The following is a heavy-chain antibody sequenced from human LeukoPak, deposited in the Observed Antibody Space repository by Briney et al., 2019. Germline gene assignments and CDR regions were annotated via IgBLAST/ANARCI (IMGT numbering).Heavy chain of an antibody. CDR2: INPNSGGT. V-gene: IGHV1-2*02. D-gene: IGHD6-19*01. CDR3: ARGPRGGWYSYYYGMDV. CDR1: GYTFTGYY. Sequence: ASVKVSCKASGYTFTGYYMHWVRQAPGQGLEWMGWINPNSGGTNYAQKFQGRVTMTRDTSISTAYMELSSLRSEDTAVYYCARGPRGGWYSYYYGMDVWGQGTTVTVSS. J-gene: IGHJ6*02.